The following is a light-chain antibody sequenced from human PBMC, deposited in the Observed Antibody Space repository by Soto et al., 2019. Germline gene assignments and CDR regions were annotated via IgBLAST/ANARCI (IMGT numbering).Light chain of an antibody. V-gene: IGKV3-15*01. CDR2: GAS. CDR3: QQYNNWPGRT. CDR1: QSVSSN. J-gene: IGKJ2*01. Sequence: EIVMTQSLATLSVSPGERATLSCRASQSVSSNLAWYQQKPGQAPRLLIYGASTRATGIPARFSGSGSGTEFTLTISSLQSEDFAVYYCQQYNNWPGRTFGQGTKLEIK.